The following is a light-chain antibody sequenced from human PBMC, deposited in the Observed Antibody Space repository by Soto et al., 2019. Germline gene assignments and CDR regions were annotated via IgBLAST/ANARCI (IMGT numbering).Light chain of an antibody. CDR2: GNS. J-gene: IGLJ2*01. CDR1: SSNIGAGYD. V-gene: IGLV1-40*01. CDR3: QSYDSSLKVV. Sequence: QYVLTQPPSVSGAPGQRGTISCTGSSSNIGAGYDVHWYQQLPGTAPKLLIYGNSNRPSGVPDRFSGSKSGTSASLAITGLQAEDEADYYCQSYDSSLKVVFGGGTKLTVL.